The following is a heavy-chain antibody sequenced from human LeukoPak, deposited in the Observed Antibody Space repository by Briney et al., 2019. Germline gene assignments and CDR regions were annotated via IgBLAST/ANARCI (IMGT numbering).Heavy chain of an antibody. Sequence: ASVKVSCKASGCTFTSYDINWVRQATGQGLEWMGWMNPNSGNTGYAQKFQGRVTITRNTSISTAYMELSSLRSEDTAVYYCARIGVPSYYDFWSGYYARLGKDNDYYYMDVWGKGTTVTVSS. D-gene: IGHD3-3*01. CDR2: MNPNSGNT. CDR1: GCTFTSYD. V-gene: IGHV1-8*03. J-gene: IGHJ6*03. CDR3: ARIGVPSYYDFWSGYYARLGKDNDYYYMDV.